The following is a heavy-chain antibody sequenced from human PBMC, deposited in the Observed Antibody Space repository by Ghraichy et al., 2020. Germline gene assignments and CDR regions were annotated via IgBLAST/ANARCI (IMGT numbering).Heavy chain of an antibody. Sequence: SETLSLTCSVSGGSVSSGSYYWSWIRQPPGKGLEWIGYIYYSGSTNYNPSLKSRVTISADTSKNQFSLKLSSVTAADTAVYYCARDARGILTGRRGFDYWGQGTLVTVSS. CDR2: IYYSGST. CDR1: GGSVSSGSYY. D-gene: IGHD3-9*01. V-gene: IGHV4-61*01. J-gene: IGHJ4*02. CDR3: ARDARGILTGRRGFDY.